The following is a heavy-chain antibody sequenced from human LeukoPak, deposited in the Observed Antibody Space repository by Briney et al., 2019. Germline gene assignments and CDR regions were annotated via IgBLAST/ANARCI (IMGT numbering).Heavy chain of an antibody. D-gene: IGHD4-23*01. CDR2: IRYDGSNK. J-gene: IGHJ4*02. V-gene: IGHV3-30*02. CDR1: GFTFGSYG. Sequence: GGSLRLSXAASGFTFGSYGMHWVRQTPGKGLEWVAFIRYDGSNKYYADSVKGRFTISRDNSKNTLYLQMSSLRAEDTAVYYCAKDVVYTPYYGGNEDYWGQGTLVTVSS. CDR3: AKDVVYTPYYGGNEDY.